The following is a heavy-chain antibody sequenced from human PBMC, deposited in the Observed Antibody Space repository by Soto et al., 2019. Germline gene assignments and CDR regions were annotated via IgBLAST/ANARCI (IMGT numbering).Heavy chain of an antibody. D-gene: IGHD3-10*01. CDR1: VFTFSSYG. V-gene: IGHV3-33*01. CDR3: ARDQGVAILSFGELAPFDY. Sequence: PGGSLRLSCAASVFTFSSYGMHWVRQAPGKWLEWLAVIWYDGTTEXXADSVKGRXTISRYNSKNTXYLQMXSLRAEDTAXYYCARDQGVAILSFGELAPFDYWGQGX. J-gene: IGHJ4*02. CDR2: IWYDGTTE.